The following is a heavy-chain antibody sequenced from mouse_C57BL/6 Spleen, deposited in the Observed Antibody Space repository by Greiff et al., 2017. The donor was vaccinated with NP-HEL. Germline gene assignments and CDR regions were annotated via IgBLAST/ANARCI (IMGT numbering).Heavy chain of an antibody. CDR3: ARQEGTGAGFAY. CDR1: GFTFSSYG. Sequence: EVQVVESGGDLVKPGGSLKLSCAASGFTFSSYGMSWVRQTPDKRLEWVATISSGGSYTYYPDSVKGRVTISRDNAKNTLYLQMSSLKAEDTAMYYCARQEGTGAGFAYWGQGTLVTVSA. J-gene: IGHJ3*01. D-gene: IGHD4-1*01. CDR2: ISSGGSYT. V-gene: IGHV5-6*01.